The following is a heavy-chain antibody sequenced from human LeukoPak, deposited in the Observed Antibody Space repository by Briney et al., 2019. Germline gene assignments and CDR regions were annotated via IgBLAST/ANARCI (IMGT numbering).Heavy chain of an antibody. Sequence: GGSLRLSCAASGFTVSSNYMSWVRQAPGKGLEWVSVIYSGGSTYYADSVKGRFTISRDNSKNTLYLQMNSLRAEDTAVYYCAREGIAAAGPDDAFDIWSQGTMVTVSS. J-gene: IGHJ3*02. CDR2: IYSGGST. V-gene: IGHV3-53*01. D-gene: IGHD6-13*01. CDR1: GFTVSSNY. CDR3: AREGIAAAGPDDAFDI.